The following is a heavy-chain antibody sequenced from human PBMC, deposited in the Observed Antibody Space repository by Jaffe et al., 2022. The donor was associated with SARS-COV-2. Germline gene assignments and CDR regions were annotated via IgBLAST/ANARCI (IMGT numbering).Heavy chain of an antibody. Sequence: QVQLQQSGPGLVRPSQTLSLTCAISGDSVSSNSAAWNWIRQSPSRGLEWLGRTYYRSNWFNDYAVSVKSRFTINPDTSKNQFSLQLNSVTPEDTAVYYCARDSLDMGFCKSGTCYWGGAFDVWGQGIMVTVSS. CDR1: GDSVSSNSAA. CDR2: TYYRSNWFN. V-gene: IGHV6-1*01. D-gene: IGHD2-15*01. CDR3: ARDSLDMGFCKSGTCYWGGAFDV. J-gene: IGHJ3*01.